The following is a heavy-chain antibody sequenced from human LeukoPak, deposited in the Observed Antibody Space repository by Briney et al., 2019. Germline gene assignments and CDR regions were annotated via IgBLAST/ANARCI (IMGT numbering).Heavy chain of an antibody. V-gene: IGHV1-2*02. CDR2: INPNSGGT. CDR3: AMNILTGYYGFDY. D-gene: IGHD3-9*01. J-gene: IGHJ4*02. Sequence: ASVTVSCKASGYTFTGYYMHWVRQAAGQGLEWMGWINPNSGGTNYAQKFQGRVTMTRDTSISTAYMELSRLRSDDTAVYYCAMNILTGYYGFDYWGQGTLVTVSS. CDR1: GYTFTGYY.